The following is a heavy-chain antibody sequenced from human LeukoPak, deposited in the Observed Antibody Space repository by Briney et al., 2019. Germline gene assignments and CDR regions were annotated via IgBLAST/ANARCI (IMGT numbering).Heavy chain of an antibody. D-gene: IGHD5-24*01. J-gene: IGHJ4*02. Sequence: SETLSLTCTVSGGSISSYYWSWIRQPPGRGLEWIGYIYCSGSTNYNPSLKSRVTISVDTSKNQFSLKLSSVTAADTAVYYCARLDGRWLQAFDYWGQGTLVTVSS. CDR3: ARLDGRWLQAFDY. CDR1: GGSISSYY. V-gene: IGHV4-59*08. CDR2: IYCSGST.